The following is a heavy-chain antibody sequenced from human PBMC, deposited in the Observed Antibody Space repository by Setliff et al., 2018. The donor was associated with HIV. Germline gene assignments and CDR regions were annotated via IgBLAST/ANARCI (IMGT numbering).Heavy chain of an antibody. CDR1: GFTFSNYN. V-gene: IGHV3-21*01. D-gene: IGHD3-9*01. Sequence: SLRLSCAASGFTFSNYNMNWVRQAPGKGLEWVSSISSGGNYIYYRDSMKGRFTISRDNARNSLFLQMNGLRAEDTAVYYCARDPGMQLRYAFDFWGQGTPVTVSS. J-gene: IGHJ4*02. CDR3: ARDPGMQLRYAFDF. CDR2: ISSGGNYI.